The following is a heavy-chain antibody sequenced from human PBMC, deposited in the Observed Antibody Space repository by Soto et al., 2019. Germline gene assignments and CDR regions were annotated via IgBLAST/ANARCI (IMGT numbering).Heavy chain of an antibody. J-gene: IGHJ5*02. V-gene: IGHV4-39*07. D-gene: IGHD6-19*01. CDR3: ARMYSSGSGCFHL. CDR2: FYSSGSI. Sequence: PSETLSLTCFVSGYSITAGGYYWSWIRHHPGKGLEWIGSFYSSGSIIYNPSLRSRVSISGDTSSNQFSMSLTSVTAAATARYYCARMYSSGSGCFHLWGQGTLVTVSS. CDR1: GYSITAGGYY.